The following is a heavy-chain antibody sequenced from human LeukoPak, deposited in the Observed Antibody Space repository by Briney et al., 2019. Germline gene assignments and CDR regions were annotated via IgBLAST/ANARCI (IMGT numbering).Heavy chain of an antibody. CDR3: ARRYCSSANCYRRNDILFDY. D-gene: IGHD2-2*02. CDR2: IYYNGST. CDR1: GGSLSSYY. J-gene: IGHJ4*02. V-gene: IGHV4-59*01. Sequence: SETLSLTCTVFGGSLSSYYWSWIRQPPGKGLEWIGYIYYNGSTNYNPSLKSRVAMSIDTSKNQFSLKLISVTAADTAVYYCARRYCSSANCYRRNDILFDYWGQGTLVTVSS.